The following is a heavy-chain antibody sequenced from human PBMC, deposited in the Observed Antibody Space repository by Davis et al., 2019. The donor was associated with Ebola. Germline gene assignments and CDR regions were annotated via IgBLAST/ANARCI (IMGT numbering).Heavy chain of an antibody. CDR2: ISYDGSNK. V-gene: IGHV3-30*03. CDR1: GFTFSSYG. D-gene: IGHD3-16*02. CDR3: ASSRYTTFYYYYMDV. J-gene: IGHJ6*03. Sequence: GESLKISCAASGFTFSSYGMHWVRQAPGKGLEWVAVISYDGSNKYYADSVKGRFTISRDNSKDTLYLQMNSLRAEDTAVYYCASSRYTTFYYYYMDVWGKGTTVTVSS.